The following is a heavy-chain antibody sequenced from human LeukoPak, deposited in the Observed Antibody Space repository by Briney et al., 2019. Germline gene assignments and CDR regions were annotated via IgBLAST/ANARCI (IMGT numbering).Heavy chain of an antibody. CDR2: IIRSGGST. CDR3: AKEERLGSSNL. D-gene: IGHD7-27*01. V-gene: IGHV3-23*01. J-gene: IGHJ5*02. CDR1: GFAFSSYA. Sequence: PGRSLRLSCAASGFAFSSYAMSGFRQSPGKGREGFSAIIRSGGSTYYADSVKGRFTISRDNSKNTLYLQMNSLRAEDTAVYYCAKEERLGSSNLWGQGTLVTVSS.